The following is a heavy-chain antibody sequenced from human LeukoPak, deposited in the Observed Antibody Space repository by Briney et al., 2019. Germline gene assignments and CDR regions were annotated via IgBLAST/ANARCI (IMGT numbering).Heavy chain of an antibody. D-gene: IGHD3-3*01. CDR1: GCSVTSTNL. J-gene: IGHJ4*02. V-gene: IGHV4-4*02. CDR3: AREGGFYRPLDY. Sequence: SGTLSLTCGVSGCSVTSTNLWTWVRHPPGKGLEWIGEVHLDGTTNYNPSLKSRLTMSVDLSENHISLKLTSVTAADTAVYYCAREGGFYRPLDYSGQGTLVTVSS. CDR2: VHLDGTT.